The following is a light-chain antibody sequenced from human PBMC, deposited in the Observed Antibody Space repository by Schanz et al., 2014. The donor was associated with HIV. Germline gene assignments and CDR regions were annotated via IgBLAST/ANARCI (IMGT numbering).Light chain of an antibody. V-gene: IGLV2-14*03. J-gene: IGLJ1*01. CDR3: CSYAGSSTPLV. CDR1: SMAFSSSNF. Sequence: QSALTQPTSVSGSPGQSITISCTGASMAFSSSNFVSWYQQHPGEAPRLIIYDVTSRPSGVSTRFSASKFGDTASLTISGLQAEDEADYYCCSYAGSSTPLVFGTGTKLTVL. CDR2: DVT.